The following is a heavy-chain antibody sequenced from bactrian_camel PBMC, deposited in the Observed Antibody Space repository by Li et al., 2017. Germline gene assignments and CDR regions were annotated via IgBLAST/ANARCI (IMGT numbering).Heavy chain of an antibody. V-gene: IGHV3S1*01. CDR1: GFIFSSYW. CDR2: ISSLGALT. Sequence: HVQLVESGGGLVQPGGSLRLSCAASGFIFSSYWMYWVRQAPGKGLEWVSSISSLGALTYYADSVKGRFTISRDNAKNTLYLQMNSLNRDDTAVYYCATFSMDLLYYSDYCRHWGQGTQVTVS. D-gene: IGHD4*01. J-gene: IGHJ4*01. CDR3: ATFSMDLLYYSDYCRH.